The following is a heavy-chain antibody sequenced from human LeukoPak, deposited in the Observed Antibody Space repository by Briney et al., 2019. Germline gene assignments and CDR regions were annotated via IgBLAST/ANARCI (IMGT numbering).Heavy chain of an antibody. D-gene: IGHD6-6*01. CDR2: IIPIFGTA. CDR1: GGTFSSYG. CDR3: ARDLGGAARLSYYYYYMDV. V-gene: IGHV1-69*06. J-gene: IGHJ6*03. Sequence: SVKVSCKAPGGTFSSYGISWVRQAPGQGLEWMGGIIPIFGTANYAQKFQGRVTITADKSTSTAYMELSSLRSEDTAVYYCARDLGGAARLSYYYYYMDVWGQGTMVTVSS.